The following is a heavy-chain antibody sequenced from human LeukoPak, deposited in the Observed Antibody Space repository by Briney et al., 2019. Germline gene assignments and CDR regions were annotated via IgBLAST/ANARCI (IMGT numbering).Heavy chain of an antibody. J-gene: IGHJ4*02. CDR3: TRVREMATSASFDY. Sequence: SETLSLTCTVSGGSISSYYWSWLRQPPGKGLEGVGYIYYSGNTKYNPPLKGRVTISIDTSRNQFSLKLSSVTAADTAVYYCTRVREMATSASFDYWGQGTLVTVSS. D-gene: IGHD5-24*01. V-gene: IGHV4-59*01. CDR1: GGSISSYY. CDR2: IYYSGNT.